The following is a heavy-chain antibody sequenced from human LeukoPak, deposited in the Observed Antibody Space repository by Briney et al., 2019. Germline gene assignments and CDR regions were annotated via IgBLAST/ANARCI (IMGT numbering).Heavy chain of an antibody. V-gene: IGHV4-39*07. CDR3: ARGGYYYYYGMDV. CDR1: GGSISSGGYY. CDR2: IYYSGST. J-gene: IGHJ6*02. Sequence: PSQTLSLTCTVSGGSISSGGYYWSWIRQPPGKGLEWIGSIYYSGSTYYNPSLKSRVTISVDTSKNQFSLKLSSVTAADTAVYYCARGGYYYYYGMDVWGQGTTVTVSS. D-gene: IGHD3-10*01.